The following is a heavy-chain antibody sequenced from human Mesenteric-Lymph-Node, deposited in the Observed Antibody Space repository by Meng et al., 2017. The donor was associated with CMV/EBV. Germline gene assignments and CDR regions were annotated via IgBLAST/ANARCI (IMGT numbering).Heavy chain of an antibody. CDR3: AGYSYGPDAFDI. Sequence: ASVKVSCKASGYTFTGYYMHWVRQAPGQGLEWMGWISAYNGNTNYAQKLQGRVTMTTDTSTSTAYMELRSLRSDDTAVYYCAGYSYGPDAFDIWGQGTMVTVSS. J-gene: IGHJ3*02. D-gene: IGHD5-18*01. V-gene: IGHV1-18*04. CDR2: ISAYNGNT. CDR1: GYTFTGYY.